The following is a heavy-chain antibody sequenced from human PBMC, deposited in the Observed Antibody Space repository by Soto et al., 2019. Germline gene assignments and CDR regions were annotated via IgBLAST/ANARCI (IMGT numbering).Heavy chain of an antibody. J-gene: IGHJ4*02. D-gene: IGHD2-2*01. V-gene: IGHV3-74*01. CDR3: ARGVPNCSSSSCYFDF. Sequence: HPGGSLRLSCAASGFTFSSHWMNWVRQAPGKGLVWVSRVSGDGRTTSHADSAKGRFTISRDNAKNTLYLQVNSLRVEDTAVYYCARGVPNCSSSSCYFDFWGQGILVTVSS. CDR2: VSGDGRTT. CDR1: GFTFSSHW.